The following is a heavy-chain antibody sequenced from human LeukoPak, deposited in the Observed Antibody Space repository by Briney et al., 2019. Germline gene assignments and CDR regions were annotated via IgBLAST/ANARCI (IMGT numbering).Heavy chain of an antibody. J-gene: IGHJ5*02. Sequence: PSETLSLTCTVSGGSISSGGYYWSWIRQHPGKGLEWIGYIYYSGSTYYNPSLKSRVTISVDTSKNQFSLKLSSVTAVDTAVYYCARDWGAGNWFDPWGQGTLVTVSS. CDR1: GGSISSGGYY. D-gene: IGHD3-16*01. CDR2: IYYSGST. V-gene: IGHV4-31*03. CDR3: ARDWGAGNWFDP.